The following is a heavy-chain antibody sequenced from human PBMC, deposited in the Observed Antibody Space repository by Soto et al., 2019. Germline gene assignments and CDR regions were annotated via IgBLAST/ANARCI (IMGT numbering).Heavy chain of an antibody. CDR1: GGSISSGGSP. CDR3: ARDLSYYYYYGMDV. Sequence: PSETLSLTCTVSGGSISSGGSPWSWIRQHPRKGLERIEYFYYSGSTYHNPSLKRRVTTSVTTSKNQFSLKLSSVTAADTAVYYWARDLSYYYYYGMDVWGQGTTVTVSS. V-gene: IGHV4-31*03. CDR2: FYYSGST. J-gene: IGHJ6*02.